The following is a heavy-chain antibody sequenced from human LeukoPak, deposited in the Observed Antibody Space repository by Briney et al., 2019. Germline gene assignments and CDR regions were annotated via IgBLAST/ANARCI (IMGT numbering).Heavy chain of an antibody. J-gene: IGHJ3*02. V-gene: IGHV3-66*02. CDR2: TYSGGGT. CDR1: GFTVSSNY. D-gene: IGHD2-21*02. Sequence: GGSLRLSCAASGFTVSSNYMSWVRQAPGKGLERVSVTYSGGGTDYADSVKGRFTISRDNSKNTLYLQMNSLRAEDTAAYYCARAVGVTAIHNAFDIWGQGTMVTVSS. CDR3: ARAVGVTAIHNAFDI.